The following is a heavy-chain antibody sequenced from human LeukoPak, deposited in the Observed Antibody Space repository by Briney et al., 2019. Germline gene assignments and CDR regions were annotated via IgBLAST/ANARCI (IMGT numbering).Heavy chain of an antibody. D-gene: IGHD2-2*02. J-gene: IGHJ3*02. CDR3: AREYCSSTSCYTSDAFDI. V-gene: IGHV4-4*07. CDR1: GGSISSYY. CDR2: IYTSGST. Sequence: RTSETLSLTCTVSGGSISSYYWSWIRQPAGKGLEWIGRIYTSGSTDYNPSLKSRVTISVDTSKNQFSLKLSSVTAADTAVYYCAREYCSSTSCYTSDAFDIWGQGTMVTVSS.